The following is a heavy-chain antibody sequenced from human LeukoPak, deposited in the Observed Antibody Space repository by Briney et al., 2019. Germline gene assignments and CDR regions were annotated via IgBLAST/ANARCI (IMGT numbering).Heavy chain of an antibody. V-gene: IGHV4-59*01. Sequence: SETLSLTCAVSGDSISSDYWSWVRQPPGKGVEWIGYIYYTGSTNYNPSLKSRVTISVETSKNQFSLKGRSVAAADTVVYYCARLATPSTMAARGRSWFESWGQGTLVTVSS. CDR2: IYYTGST. CDR3: ARLATPSTMAARGRSWFES. D-gene: IGHD6-6*01. CDR1: GDSISSDY. J-gene: IGHJ5*01.